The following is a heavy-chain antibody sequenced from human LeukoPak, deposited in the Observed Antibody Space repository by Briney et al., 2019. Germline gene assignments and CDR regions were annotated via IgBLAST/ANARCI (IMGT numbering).Heavy chain of an antibody. J-gene: IGHJ5*02. D-gene: IGHD6-13*01. CDR3: ARDKGYSSSWSANWFDP. Sequence: ASVKVSCKASGYTFTGYYMHWVRQAPGQGLEWMGWINPNSGGTNYAQKFQGRVTMTRDTSISTAYMELGRLRSDDTAVYYCARDKGYSSSWSANWFDPWGQGTLVTVSS. CDR2: INPNSGGT. V-gene: IGHV1-2*02. CDR1: GYTFTGYY.